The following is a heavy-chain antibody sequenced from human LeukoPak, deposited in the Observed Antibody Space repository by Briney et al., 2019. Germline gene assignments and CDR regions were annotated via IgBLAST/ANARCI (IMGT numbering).Heavy chain of an antibody. CDR2: ISSSSSYI. V-gene: IGHV3-21*01. D-gene: IGHD5-12*01. CDR3: ARVFRGYQDY. J-gene: IGHJ4*03. CDR1: GFTFSSYS. Sequence: GGSLRLSCAASGFTFSSYSMNWVRQAPGKGLEWVSSISSSSSYIYYADSVKGRFTISRDNAKNSLYLQMNSLRGEDTAVYYCARVFRGYQDYWGQGTTVTISS.